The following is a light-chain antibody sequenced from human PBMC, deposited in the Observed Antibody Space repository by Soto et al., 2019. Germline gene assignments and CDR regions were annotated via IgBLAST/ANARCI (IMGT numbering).Light chain of an antibody. Sequence: IQMTQSPATLSVSPGERATLSCRASQSISGTLAWYQQKPGQAPRLLIYGAFRRATGFPARFSGSGSGSDFTLTISSLQSEDFAVYYCQQYNKWPLTFGHGTKVDIK. CDR1: QSISGT. CDR3: QQYNKWPLT. V-gene: IGKV3-15*01. CDR2: GAF. J-gene: IGKJ3*01.